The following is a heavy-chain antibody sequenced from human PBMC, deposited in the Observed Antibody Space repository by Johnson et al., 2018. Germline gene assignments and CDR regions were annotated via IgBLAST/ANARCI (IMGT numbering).Heavy chain of an antibody. Sequence: QVQLVQSGGGVVQHGRSLGLSCAASGSIFSGYVMHWVRQAPGTGLEWVALQSHDGISKQYGDSVKDRFTISRDDSTNTLYLEMNSLRVEDKAVYYCAREGYSSGRAGIFDMWGQGTMVTVSS. J-gene: IGHJ3*02. CDR3: AREGYSSGRAGIFDM. V-gene: IGHV3-30*03. CDR1: GSIFSGYV. D-gene: IGHD6-19*01. CDR2: QSHDGISK.